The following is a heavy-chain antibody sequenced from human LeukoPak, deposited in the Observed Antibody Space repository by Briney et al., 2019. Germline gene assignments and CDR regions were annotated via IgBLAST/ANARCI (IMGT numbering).Heavy chain of an antibody. D-gene: IGHD4-11*01. CDR2: IIPILGIA. CDR3: ARENGGNDSNYDY. J-gene: IGHJ4*02. V-gene: IGHV1-69*04. Sequence: SVKVSCKASVGTFSSYTISWVRQAPGQGLEWMGRIIPILGIANYAQKFQGRVTITADKSTSTAYMELSSLRSEDTAVYYCARENGGNDSNYDYWGQGTLVTVSS. CDR1: VGTFSSYT.